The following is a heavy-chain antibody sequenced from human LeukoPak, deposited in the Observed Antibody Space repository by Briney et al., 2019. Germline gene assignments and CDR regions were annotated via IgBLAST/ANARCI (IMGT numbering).Heavy chain of an antibody. J-gene: IGHJ4*02. CDR3: ARDSIRQQLYYFDY. V-gene: IGHV3-30*02. D-gene: IGHD6-13*01. CDR1: GFTFSSYD. CDR2: MQYDGSNK. Sequence: PGGSLRLSCAASGFTFSSYDMHWVRQAPGKGLEWVAFMQYDGSNKYYAESVKGRFTISRDNSKNTLYLQMDSLRVDDTAVYFCARDSIRQQLYYFDYWGQGTLVTVSS.